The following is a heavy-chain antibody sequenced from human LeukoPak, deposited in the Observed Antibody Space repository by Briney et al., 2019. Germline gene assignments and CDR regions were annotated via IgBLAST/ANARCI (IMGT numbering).Heavy chain of an antibody. J-gene: IGHJ4*02. D-gene: IGHD3-22*01. Sequence: PGGSLRLSCAASGFTFSSYGMHWVRQAPGKGLEWVAFIRYDGSNKYYADSVKGRFTISRDNSKNTLYLQMNSLRAEDTAVYYCAKVRYDSSGYYYGYFDYWGQGTLVTVSS. CDR1: GFTFSSYG. CDR3: AKVRYDSSGYYYGYFDY. CDR2: IRYDGSNK. V-gene: IGHV3-30*02.